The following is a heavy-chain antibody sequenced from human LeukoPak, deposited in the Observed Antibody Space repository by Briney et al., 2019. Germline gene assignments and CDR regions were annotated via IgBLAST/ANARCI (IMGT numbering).Heavy chain of an antibody. CDR1: GFTFSSYG. Sequence: PGGSLRLSCAASGFTFSSYGMTRVRQAPGKGLEWASAISGSGGSTYYADSVKGRFTISGDNSKNTLYLHMNTLRAEATAVYYRAKDRATVTTVFATDGMDVWGQGTTVTVSS. D-gene: IGHD4-11*01. V-gene: IGHV3-23*01. CDR2: ISGSGGST. J-gene: IGHJ6*02. CDR3: AKDRATVTTVFATDGMDV.